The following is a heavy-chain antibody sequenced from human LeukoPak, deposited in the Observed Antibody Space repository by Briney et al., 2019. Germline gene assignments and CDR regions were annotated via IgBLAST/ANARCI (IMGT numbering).Heavy chain of an antibody. D-gene: IGHD3-22*01. CDR3: ARVWRYYYDSSDYYPRTNWFDP. V-gene: IGHV4-34*01. Sequence: SETLSLTCAVYGGSFSGYYWSWIRQPPGKGLEWIGEINHSGSTNYNPSLKSRVTISVDTSKNQFSLKLSSVTAADTAVYYCARVWRYYYDSSDYYPRTNWFDPWGQGTLVTVSS. CDR1: GGSFSGYY. J-gene: IGHJ5*02. CDR2: INHSGST.